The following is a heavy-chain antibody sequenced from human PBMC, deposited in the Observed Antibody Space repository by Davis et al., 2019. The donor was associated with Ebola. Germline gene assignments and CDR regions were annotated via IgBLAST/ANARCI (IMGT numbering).Heavy chain of an antibody. CDR3: TTPGGQDSGYDVFDI. J-gene: IGHJ3*02. V-gene: IGHV1-46*03. CDR1: AYTFTNYY. CDR2: INPNDGRT. D-gene: IGHD5-12*01. Sequence: ASVKVSCKASAYTFTNYYMHWVRQPPGQGLEWMGMINPNDGRTIYAQKFQGRVTMTRDTSTTTVYMDLSSLRSEDTALYYCTTPGGQDSGYDVFDIWGQGTMVTVSS.